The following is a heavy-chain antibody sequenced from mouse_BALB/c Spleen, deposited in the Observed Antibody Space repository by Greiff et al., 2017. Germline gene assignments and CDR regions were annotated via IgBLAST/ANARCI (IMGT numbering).Heavy chain of an antibody. CDR2: IDPANGNT. Sequence: EVQLQQSGAELVKPGASVKLSCTASGFNIKDTYMHWVKQRPEQGLEWIGRIDPANGNTKYDPKFQGKATITADTSSNTAYLQLSSLTSEDTAVYYCARGITTVVADYWGQGTTLTVCS. CDR1: GFNIKDTY. J-gene: IGHJ2*01. D-gene: IGHD1-1*01. V-gene: IGHV14-3*02. CDR3: ARGITTVVADY.